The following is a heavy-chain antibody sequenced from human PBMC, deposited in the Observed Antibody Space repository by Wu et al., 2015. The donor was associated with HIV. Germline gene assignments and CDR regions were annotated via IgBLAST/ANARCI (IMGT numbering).Heavy chain of an antibody. CDR2: INPSGGST. CDR1: GYTFTSYY. J-gene: IGHJ3*02. V-gene: IGHV1-46*01. Sequence: QVQLVQSGAEVKKPGASVKVSCKASGYTFTSYYMHWVRQAPGQGLEWMGIINPSGGSTSYAQKFQGRVTMTRDTSTSTVYMELSSLRSEDTAQYFCARGGTSTSYRNYAFDIWGQGTMVTVSS. D-gene: IGHD6-6*01. CDR3: ARGGTSTSYRNYAFDI.